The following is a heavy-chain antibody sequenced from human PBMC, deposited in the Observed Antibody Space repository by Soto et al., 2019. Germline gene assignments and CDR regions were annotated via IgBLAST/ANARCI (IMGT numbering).Heavy chain of an antibody. J-gene: IGHJ4*02. V-gene: IGHV3-53*01. D-gene: IGHD6-13*01. Sequence: PGGSLRLSCAASGFTVSSNYMSWVRQAPGKGLEWVSVIYSSGSTKYADSVKGRFTISRDNSKNALYLQMNSLRGEDTAFYYCARDRGPPAPGTFDYWGQGTLVTVSS. CDR2: IYSSGST. CDR1: GFTVSSNY. CDR3: ARDRGPPAPGTFDY.